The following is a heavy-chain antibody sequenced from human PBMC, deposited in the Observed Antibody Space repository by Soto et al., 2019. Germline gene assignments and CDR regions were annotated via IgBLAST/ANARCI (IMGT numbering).Heavy chain of an antibody. D-gene: IGHD2-15*01. J-gene: IGHJ4*02. CDR2: IYYSGST. CDR1: GDSISSADYY. CDR3: ARWTNKGYYFDY. V-gene: IGHV4-30-4*01. Sequence: ASETLSLTCTVSGDSISSADYYWSWIRQTPGKGLEWIGHIYYSGSTYYNPSLKSRVTISVDTSKNQFSLKLSSVTAADTAVYYCARWTNKGYYFDYWGQGTLVTVSS.